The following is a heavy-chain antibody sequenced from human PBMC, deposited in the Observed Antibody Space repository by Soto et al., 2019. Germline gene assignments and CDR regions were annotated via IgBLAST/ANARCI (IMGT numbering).Heavy chain of an antibody. J-gene: IGHJ5*02. CDR3: ARGPLPGYSSGWYGWFDP. V-gene: IGHV1-2*02. Sequence: GASVKVSRKASGYTFTGYYMHWVRQAPGQGLEWMGWINPNSGGTNYAQKFQGGVTMTRDTSISTAYMELSRLRSDDTAVYYCARGPLPGYSSGWYGWFDPWGQGTLVTVSS. D-gene: IGHD6-19*01. CDR2: INPNSGGT. CDR1: GYTFTGYY.